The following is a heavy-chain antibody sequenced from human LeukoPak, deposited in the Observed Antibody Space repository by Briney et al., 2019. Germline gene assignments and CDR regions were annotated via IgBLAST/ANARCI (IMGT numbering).Heavy chain of an antibody. Sequence: SETLSLTCTVSGGSISSSSYYWGWIRQPPGKGLEWIGSIYYSGSTYYNPSLKSRVTISVDTSKNQFSLKLSSVTAADTAVYYCARERNCSGGSCYYYYYGMDVWGQGTTVTVSS. CDR2: IYYSGST. CDR1: GGSISSSSYY. CDR3: ARERNCSGGSCYYYYYGMDV. J-gene: IGHJ6*02. D-gene: IGHD2-15*01. V-gene: IGHV4-39*01.